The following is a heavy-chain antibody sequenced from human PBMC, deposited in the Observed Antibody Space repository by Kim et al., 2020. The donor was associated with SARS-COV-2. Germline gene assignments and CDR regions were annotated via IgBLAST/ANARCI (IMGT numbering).Heavy chain of an antibody. CDR3: ARVKYYYDSSGYYPLFDY. CDR1: GGSISSSNW. J-gene: IGHJ4*02. Sequence: SETLSLTCAVSGGSISSSNWWSWVRQPPGKGLEWIGEIYHSGSTNYNPSLKSRVTISVDKSKNQFSLKLSSVTAADTAVYYCARVKYYYDSSGYYPLFDYWGQGTLVTVSS. D-gene: IGHD3-22*01. V-gene: IGHV4-4*02. CDR2: IYHSGST.